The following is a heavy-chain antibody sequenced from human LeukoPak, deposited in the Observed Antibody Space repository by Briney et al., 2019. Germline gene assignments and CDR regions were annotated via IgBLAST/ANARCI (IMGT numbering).Heavy chain of an antibody. CDR3: TRGLGEHGGVSDR. J-gene: IGHJ5*02. CDR1: GFIFTSNR. V-gene: IGHV3-7*01. Sequence: PGGSLRLSCAASGFIFTSNRMNWVRQAPGKGLEWVANIKHDGSEQIYVDSVKGRFTIFRDNAKDSVYLQMNSLRAEDTAVYYCTRGLGEHGGVSDRWGQGTLVIVS. CDR2: IKHDGSEQ. D-gene: IGHD3-16*01.